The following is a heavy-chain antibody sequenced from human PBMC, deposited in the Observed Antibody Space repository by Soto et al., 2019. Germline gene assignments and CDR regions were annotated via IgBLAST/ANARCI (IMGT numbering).Heavy chain of an antibody. Sequence: QVQLVQSGAEVKMPGTSVKVSCKASGYSFSTYHIHWVRQAPGQGLEWLGFINPDGGATNYAQKFQGRLRLTRDTPTSTVSMELSSLGNDDTAVYYCARGDIVLVPASEGNWFDPWGQGTLVTVS. CDR1: GYSFSTYH. CDR3: ARGDIVLVPASEGNWFDP. D-gene: IGHD2-2*01. V-gene: IGHV1-46*01. J-gene: IGHJ5*02. CDR2: INPDGGAT.